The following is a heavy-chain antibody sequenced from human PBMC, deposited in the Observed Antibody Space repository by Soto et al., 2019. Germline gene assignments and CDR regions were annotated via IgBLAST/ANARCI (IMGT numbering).Heavy chain of an antibody. CDR1: GFTFSSYA. Sequence: QPGGSLRLSCVASGFTFSSYAMSWVRQAPGKGLEWVSAISGSGGSTYYADSVKGRFTISRDNSKNTLYLQMNSLRAEDTAVYYCATRVAGYYDILTSYSRFDYWGQGTLVTVSS. J-gene: IGHJ4*02. CDR3: ATRVAGYYDILTSYSRFDY. D-gene: IGHD3-9*01. V-gene: IGHV3-23*01. CDR2: ISGSGGST.